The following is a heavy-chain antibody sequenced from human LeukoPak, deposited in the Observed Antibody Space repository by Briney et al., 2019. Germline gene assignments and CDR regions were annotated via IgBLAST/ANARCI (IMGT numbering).Heavy chain of an antibody. CDR3: ARHSICFDP. J-gene: IGHJ5*02. D-gene: IGHD2-21*01. V-gene: IGHV4-30-2*01. Sequence: PSETLSLTCAVSGGSISSGGYSWSWIRQPPGKGLEWIGYIYHSGSTYYNPSLKSRVTISVDTSKNQFSLKLTSVTAADTAVYYCARHSICFDPWGQGTLVTVSS. CDR1: GGSISSGGYS. CDR2: IYHSGST.